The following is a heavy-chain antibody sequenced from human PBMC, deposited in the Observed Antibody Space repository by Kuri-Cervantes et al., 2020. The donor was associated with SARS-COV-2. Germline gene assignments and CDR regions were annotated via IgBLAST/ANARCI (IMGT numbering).Heavy chain of an antibody. CDR3: AMVRKDSSGRTEDY. CDR2: ISAYNGNA. D-gene: IGHD3-22*01. CDR1: GYTFTSYG. Sequence: ASVKVSCKASGYTFTSYGISWVRQAPGQGLEWMGWISAYNGNANYAQKLQGRVTMTTDTSTSTAYMELRSLRSDDAAVYYCAMVRKDSSGRTEDYWGQGTLVTVSS. J-gene: IGHJ4*02. V-gene: IGHV1-18*01.